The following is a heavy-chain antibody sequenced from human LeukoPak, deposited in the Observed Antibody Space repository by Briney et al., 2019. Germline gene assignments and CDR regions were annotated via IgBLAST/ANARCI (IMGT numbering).Heavy chain of an antibody. CDR2: INPNSGGT. V-gene: IGHV1-2*02. CDR1: GYTFTGYY. D-gene: IGHD3-22*01. J-gene: IGHJ4*02. CDR3: ARGSYDSSGYYYLYY. Sequence: ASVKVSCKASGYTFTGYYMHWVRQAPGQGLEWMGWINPNSGGTNYAQKFQGRVTMTRDTSISTAYMELSSLRSEDTAVYYCARGSYDSSGYYYLYYWGQGTLVTVSS.